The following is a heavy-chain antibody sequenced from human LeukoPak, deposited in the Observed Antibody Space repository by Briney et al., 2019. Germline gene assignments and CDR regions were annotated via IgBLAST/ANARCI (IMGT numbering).Heavy chain of an antibody. J-gene: IGHJ6*03. Sequence: PGGSLRLSCAASGSTFSSYGMHWVRQAPGKGLEWVAVIWYDGSNKYYADSVKGPFTISRDNSKNTLYLQMNSLRPEDTAVYYSRKGFMVRERYYYMVVWGEGTTVTVSS. D-gene: IGHD3-10*01. CDR3: RKGFMVRERYYYMVV. V-gene: IGHV3-33*01. CDR2: IWYDGSNK. CDR1: GSTFSSYG.